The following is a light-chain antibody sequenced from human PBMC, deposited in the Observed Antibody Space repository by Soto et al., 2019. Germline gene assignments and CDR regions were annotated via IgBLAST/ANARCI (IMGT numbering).Light chain of an antibody. Sequence: DIQMTQSPSSLSASVGDRVTLTCRASQSVSSYLNWYQQKPGQAPKLLIYGASSLQTGVPSRFSGSGSGTDFTLTISSLQPEDFATYYCQQSNSTPRTFGEGTKLEIK. CDR1: QSVSSY. V-gene: IGKV1-39*01. J-gene: IGKJ2*01. CDR3: QQSNSTPRT. CDR2: GAS.